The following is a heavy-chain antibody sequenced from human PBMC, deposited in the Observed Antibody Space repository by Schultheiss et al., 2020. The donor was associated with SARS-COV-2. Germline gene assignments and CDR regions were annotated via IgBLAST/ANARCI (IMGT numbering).Heavy chain of an antibody. CDR1: GGTFSSYA. D-gene: IGHD3-3*01. V-gene: IGHV1-69*13. CDR3: ARCITIFGVVLGYFDY. J-gene: IGHJ4*02. Sequence: SVKVSCKASGGTFSSYAISWVRQAPGQGLEWMGGIIPIFGTANYAQKFQGRVTITADESTSTAYMELSSLRSEDTAVYYCARCITIFGVVLGYFDYWGQGTLVTVSS. CDR2: IIPIFGTA.